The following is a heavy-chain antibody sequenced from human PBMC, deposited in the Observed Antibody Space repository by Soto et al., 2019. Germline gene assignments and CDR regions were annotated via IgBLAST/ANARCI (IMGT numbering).Heavy chain of an antibody. V-gene: IGHV3-23*01. CDR1: GFTFSSYA. Sequence: GGSLRLSCAASGFTFSSYAMSWVRQAPGKGLEWVSAISGSGGSTYYADSVKGRFTISRDNSKNTLYLQMNSLRAEDTAVYYCAKGGSRPTVAATHFDYWGQGTLVTVSS. CDR3: AKGGSRPTVAATHFDY. CDR2: ISGSGGST. J-gene: IGHJ4*02. D-gene: IGHD2-15*01.